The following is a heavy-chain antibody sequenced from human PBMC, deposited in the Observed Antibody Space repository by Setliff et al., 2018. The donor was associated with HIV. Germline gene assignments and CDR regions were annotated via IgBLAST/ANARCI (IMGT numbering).Heavy chain of an antibody. CDR1: GFSFRSYA. Sequence: GESLKISCAASGFSFRSYAVSWVRQAPGKGLEWVSVISGSGDITYYRESAKGRFTVSRDNSNNTVYLQMNSLRAEDTAMYYCAKTQTVITVYGPFDSWGQGTPVTVSS. CDR3: AKTQTVITVYGPFDS. CDR2: ISGSGDIT. J-gene: IGHJ4*02. V-gene: IGHV3-23*01. D-gene: IGHD4-4*01.